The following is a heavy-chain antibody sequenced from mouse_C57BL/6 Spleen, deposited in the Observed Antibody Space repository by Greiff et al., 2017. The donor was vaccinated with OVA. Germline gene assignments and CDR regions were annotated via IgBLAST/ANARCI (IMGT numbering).Heavy chain of an antibody. Sequence: EVKLMESGGGLVKPGGSLKLSCAASGFTFSSYTMSWVRQTPEQGLEWVATISGGGGNTYYPDTVTGRFTISRDNAKNTLYLQMSSLRSEDTDLYYCARHGYSNYFFDDWGQGTTLTVSS. CDR2: ISGGGGNT. D-gene: IGHD2-5*01. V-gene: IGHV5-9*01. J-gene: IGHJ2*01. CDR1: GFTFSSYT. CDR3: ARHGYSNYFFDD.